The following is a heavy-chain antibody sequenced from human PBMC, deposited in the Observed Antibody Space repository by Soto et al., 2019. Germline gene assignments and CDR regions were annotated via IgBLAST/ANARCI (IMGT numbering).Heavy chain of an antibody. D-gene: IGHD7-27*01. CDR1: GYTFSSYA. CDR2: INAGYGNT. CDR3: ARDTGDGTFDF. J-gene: IGHJ4*02. Sequence: QVHLVQSGAEVRKPGASVKVSCKASGYTFSSYAMHWVRQAPGQRLEWMGWINAGYGNTKSSQKFLDRVTISRDTSASTAYMELTRLRSEDTAVYYCARDTGDGTFDFWRQRTLVTVSS. V-gene: IGHV1-3*01.